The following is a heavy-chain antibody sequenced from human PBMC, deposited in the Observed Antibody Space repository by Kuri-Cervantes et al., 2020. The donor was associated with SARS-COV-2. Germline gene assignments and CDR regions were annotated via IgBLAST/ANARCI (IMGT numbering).Heavy chain of an antibody. D-gene: IGHD6-13*01. Sequence: SQTLSLTCAVSGYSISSGYYWGWIRQPPGKGLEWIGSIYHSGSTYYHPSLKSRVTISVDTSKNQFSLKLSPVTAADTAVYYCARQGSIWYNAFDIWGQGTMVTVSS. V-gene: IGHV4-38-2*01. CDR3: ARQGSIWYNAFDI. CDR2: IYHSGST. CDR1: GYSISSGYY. J-gene: IGHJ3*02.